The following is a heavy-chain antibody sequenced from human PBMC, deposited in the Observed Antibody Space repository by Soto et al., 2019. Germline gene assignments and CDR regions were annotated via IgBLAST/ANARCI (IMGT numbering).Heavy chain of an antibody. D-gene: IGHD1-1*01. CDR2: IYATGTT. CDR3: VRDGTKNLRDWFDP. V-gene: IGHV4-4*07. Sequence: SETLSVTCTFSVASISVFYWSWIRKSAGKGLEWIGRIYATGTTDYNPSLKSRVMMSVDTSMKQFSLKLRSVTAADTAIYYCVRDGTKNLRDWFDPWGQGISVTVSS. J-gene: IGHJ5*02. CDR1: VASISVFY.